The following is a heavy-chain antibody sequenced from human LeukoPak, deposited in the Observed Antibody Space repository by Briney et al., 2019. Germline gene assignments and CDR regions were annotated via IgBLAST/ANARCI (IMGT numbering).Heavy chain of an antibody. CDR1: EYSFTGYY. V-gene: IGHV1-2*02. CDR3: ARDIGSWYVYFDY. D-gene: IGHD6-13*01. J-gene: IGHJ4*02. Sequence: ASVEVSCKASEYSFTGYYMHWVRQAPGRGLEWMGWINPNSGGTNYAQKFQGRVTMTRDTSISTAYMELSRLRSDDTAVYYCARDIGSWYVYFDYWGQGTLVTVSS. CDR2: INPNSGGT.